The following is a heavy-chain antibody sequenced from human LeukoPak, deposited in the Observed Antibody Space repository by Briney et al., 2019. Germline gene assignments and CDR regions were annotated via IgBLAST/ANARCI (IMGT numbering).Heavy chain of an antibody. V-gene: IGHV3-11*03. D-gene: IGHD4-23*01. CDR2: IGSSSTNT. J-gene: IGHJ4*02. Sequence: GGSLRLSCAASGFTFSDYYMSWIRQAPGKGLEWVLYIGSSSTNTNYTDSVKGRFTISRDNAKNSLYLQMNSLRAEDTAVYYCARSVEYYFDYWGQGTLVTVSS. CDR1: GFTFSDYY. CDR3: ARSVEYYFDY.